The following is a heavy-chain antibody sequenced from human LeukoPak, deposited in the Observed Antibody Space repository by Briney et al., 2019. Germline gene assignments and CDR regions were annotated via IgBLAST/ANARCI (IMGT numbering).Heavy chain of an antibody. CDR1: GFTLTELS. CDR2: LDPEDGET. D-gene: IGHD5-12*01. V-gene: IGHV1-24*01. Sequence: ASVKVSCKVSGFTLTELSIHWVRQAPGKGLEWMGGLDPEDGETIYAQKFQCRVTMTEDTATDTSYMELSSLRSEDTAVFYCALLGNGAYGGYWGQGTLVTVSS. CDR3: ALLGNGAYGGY. J-gene: IGHJ4*02.